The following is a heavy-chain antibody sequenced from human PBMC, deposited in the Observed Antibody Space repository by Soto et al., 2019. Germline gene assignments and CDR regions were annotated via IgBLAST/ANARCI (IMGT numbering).Heavy chain of an antibody. J-gene: IGHJ4*02. CDR3: AKRPRALLTFDY. Sequence: EVQLVDSGGGLVQPGGSLRLSCAASGFIFSNYVLSWVRQAPGKGLEWVSSISDSGGTSDYADSVKGRFTISRDNSKNKMYLQMNSLRAEDTAIYYCAKRPRALLTFDYWGQGTLVTVSS. CDR2: ISDSGGTS. V-gene: IGHV3-23*04. CDR1: GFIFSNYV. D-gene: IGHD1-26*01.